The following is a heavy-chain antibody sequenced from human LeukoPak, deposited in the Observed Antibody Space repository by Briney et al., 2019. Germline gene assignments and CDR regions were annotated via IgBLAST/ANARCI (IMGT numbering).Heavy chain of an antibody. D-gene: IGHD3-10*01. CDR1: GFTFSDYY. CDR3: AKVWSFGGYYGSGSYYDY. V-gene: IGHV3-11*05. CDR2: ITTGSRSYT. J-gene: IGHJ4*02. Sequence: PAGSLRLSCAASGFTFSDYYMSWIRQAPGKGLEWVSYITTGSRSYTNHADSVKGRFTISRDNAKSSLFLQMNSLRAEDTAVYYCAKVWSFGGYYGSGSYYDYWGQGTLVTVSS.